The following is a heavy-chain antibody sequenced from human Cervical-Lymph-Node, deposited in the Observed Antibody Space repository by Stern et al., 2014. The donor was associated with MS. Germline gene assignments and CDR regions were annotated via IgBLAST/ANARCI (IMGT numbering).Heavy chain of an antibody. J-gene: IGHJ4*02. V-gene: IGHV1-18*01. D-gene: IGHD5-18*01. CDR1: GYTFTSHG. CDR2: INPYNGNT. CDR3: ARSTQLWLQAFDY. Sequence: VQLVESGAEVKKPGASVKVSCKASGYTFTSHGITWVRQAPRQGLEWMGWINPYNGNTDYAQKFQGRVALSTDTSTSTAYMELRSLRSDDTAVYYCARSTQLWLQAFDYWGQGTLVTVSS.